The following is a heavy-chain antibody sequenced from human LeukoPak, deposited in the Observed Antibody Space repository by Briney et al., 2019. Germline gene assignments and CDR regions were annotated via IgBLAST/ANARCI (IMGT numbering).Heavy chain of an antibody. Sequence: PSETLSLTCTVSGGSISSSSYYWGWIRQPPGKGLEWIGSIYYSGSTYYNPSLKSRVTISVDTSKNQFSLKLSSVTAADTAVYYCLAAYCGGDCYFGWFDHWGQGTLVTVSS. D-gene: IGHD2-21*01. J-gene: IGHJ5*02. CDR1: GGSISSSSYY. V-gene: IGHV4-39*01. CDR3: LAAYCGGDCYFGWFDH. CDR2: IYYSGST.